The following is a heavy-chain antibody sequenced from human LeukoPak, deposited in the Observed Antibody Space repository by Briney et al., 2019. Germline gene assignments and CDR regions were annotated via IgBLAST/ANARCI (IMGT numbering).Heavy chain of an antibody. V-gene: IGHV3-48*01. D-gene: IGHD6-19*01. CDR3: AKGTLGSAVAGTMADF. Sequence: PGGSLRLSCAASGFTFSSYSMNWVRQAPGKGLEWVSYISSSSSTIYYADSVKGRFTISRDNAKNSLYLQMNSLRAEDTAVYYCAKGTLGSAVAGTMADFWGQGTLVTVSS. CDR1: GFTFSSYS. CDR2: ISSSSSTI. J-gene: IGHJ4*02.